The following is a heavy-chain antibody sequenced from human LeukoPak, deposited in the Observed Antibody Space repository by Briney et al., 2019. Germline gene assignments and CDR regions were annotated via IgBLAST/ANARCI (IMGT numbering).Heavy chain of an antibody. J-gene: IGHJ3*02. CDR2: IYYSGST. V-gene: IGHV4-39*01. CDR3: ARGRNVLRYNYAFDI. Sequence: PSETLSLTCTVSGGSISSSSYYWGWIRQPPGKGLEWIGSIYYSGSTYYNPSLKSRVTISVDTSKNQFSLKLSSVTAADTAVYYCARGRNVLRYNYAFDIWGQGTMVTVSS. CDR1: GGSISSSSYY. D-gene: IGHD3-9*01.